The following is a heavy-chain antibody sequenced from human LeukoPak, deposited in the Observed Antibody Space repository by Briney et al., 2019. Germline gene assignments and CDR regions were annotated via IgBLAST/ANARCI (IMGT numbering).Heavy chain of an antibody. CDR3: ARQYCSSTSCYWEPFDY. CDR1: GYRFTSYW. CDR2: IYPGDSDT. J-gene: IGHJ4*02. D-gene: IGHD2-2*01. V-gene: IGHV5-51*01. Sequence: GESLKISFKGSGYRFTSYWIGWVRPMPGKGLEWMGIIYPGDSDTRYSPSFQGQVTISADKSISTAYLQWSSLKASDTAMYYCARQYCSSTSCYWEPFDYWGQGTLVTVSS.